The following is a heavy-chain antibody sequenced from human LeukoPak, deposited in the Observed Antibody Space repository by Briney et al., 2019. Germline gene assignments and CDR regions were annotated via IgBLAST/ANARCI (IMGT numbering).Heavy chain of an antibody. V-gene: IGHV4-39*01. J-gene: IGHJ6*02. CDR2: IYYSGST. Sequence: PSETLSLTCTVSGGSISSSSYYWGWIRQPPGKGLEWIGSIYYSGSTYYNPSLKSRVTISVDTSKNQFSLKLSSVTAADTAVYYCARQYCSSTSCYSYYYGMDVWGQGTTVTVSS. CDR1: GGSISSSSYY. CDR3: ARQYCSSTSCYSYYYGMDV. D-gene: IGHD2-2*01.